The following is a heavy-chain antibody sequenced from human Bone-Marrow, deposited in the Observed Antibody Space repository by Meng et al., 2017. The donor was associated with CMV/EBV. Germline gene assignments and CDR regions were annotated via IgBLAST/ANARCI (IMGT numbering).Heavy chain of an antibody. CDR1: GFTFSSYS. J-gene: IGHJ4*02. CDR3: AKVTFTITTYDFWSGYLDY. Sequence: GESLKISCAASGFTFSSYSMNWVRQAPGKGLEWVSSISSSSSYIYYADSVKGRFTISRDNSKNTLYLQMNSLRAEDTAVYYCAKVTFTITTYDFWSGYLDYWGQGTLVTVSS. CDR2: ISSSSSYI. V-gene: IGHV3-21*04. D-gene: IGHD3-3*01.